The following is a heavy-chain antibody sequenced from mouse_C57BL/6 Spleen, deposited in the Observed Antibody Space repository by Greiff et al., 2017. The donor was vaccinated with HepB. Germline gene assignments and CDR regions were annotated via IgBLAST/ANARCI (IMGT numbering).Heavy chain of an antibody. J-gene: IGHJ2*01. Sequence: EVKLQESGPGLVKPSQSLSLTCSVTGYSITSGYYWNWIRQFPGNKLEWMGYISYDGSNNYNPSLKNRISITRDTSKNQFFLKLNSVTTEDTATYYCAGNLITTVPYFDYWGQGTTLTVSS. CDR1: GYSITSGYY. V-gene: IGHV3-6*01. D-gene: IGHD1-1*01. CDR3: AGNLITTVPYFDY. CDR2: ISYDGSN.